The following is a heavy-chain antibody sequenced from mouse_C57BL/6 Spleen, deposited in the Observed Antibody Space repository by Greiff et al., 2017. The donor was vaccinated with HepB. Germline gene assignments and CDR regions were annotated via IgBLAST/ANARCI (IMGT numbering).Heavy chain of an antibody. CDR2: ISSGSSTI. CDR3: ARKTTVVARDWYFDV. V-gene: IGHV5-17*01. CDR1: GFTFSDYG. Sequence: EVQLVESGGGLVKPGGSLKLSCAASGFTFSDYGMHWVRQAPEKGLEWVAYISSGSSTIYYADTVKGRFTISRDNAKNTLFLQMTSLRSEDTAMYYCARKTTVVARDWYFDVWGTGTTVTVSS. D-gene: IGHD1-1*01. J-gene: IGHJ1*03.